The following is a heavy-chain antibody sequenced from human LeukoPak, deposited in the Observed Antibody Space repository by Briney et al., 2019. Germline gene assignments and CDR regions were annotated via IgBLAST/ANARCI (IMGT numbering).Heavy chain of an antibody. D-gene: IGHD5-18*01. CDR1: GFTFSSYE. CDR3: ARDANSYGYSVDYFDY. Sequence: TGVSLRLSYAASGFTFSSYEMNWVRQAPGKGLEWVSYISSSGSTIYYADSVKGRFTISRDNAKNSLYLQINSLRAEDTAVYYCARDANSYGYSVDYFDYWGQGTLVTVSS. V-gene: IGHV3-48*03. J-gene: IGHJ4*02. CDR2: ISSSGSTI.